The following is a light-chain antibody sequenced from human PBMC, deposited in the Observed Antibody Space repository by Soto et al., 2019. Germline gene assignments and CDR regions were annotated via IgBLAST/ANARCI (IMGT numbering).Light chain of an antibody. V-gene: IGKV1-33*01. CDR2: DAS. CDR3: QQYENRPYP. CDR1: QDISKF. Sequence: DIEMTRSPSSLSASIGGRFGFTCQAIQDISKFLNWYQHKPCQAPSLLIYDASKSHFGVPSRFSGSGSGTDFTFTISSLQPEDNATYYCQQYENRPYPFGPRTKVDIK. J-gene: IGKJ3*01.